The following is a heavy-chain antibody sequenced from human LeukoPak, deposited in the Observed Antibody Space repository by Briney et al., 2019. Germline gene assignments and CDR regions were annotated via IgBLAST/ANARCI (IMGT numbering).Heavy chain of an antibody. Sequence: PSETLSLTCTVSGGSISSSCYYWGWIRQPPGRGLEWIGTVYHSGSTYYNPSLKSRVTILVDASKNQFSLTLSSVTAADTAVYYCARPPGPNYDYVWGSYPWGQGTLVTVSS. CDR2: VYHSGST. D-gene: IGHD3-16*02. V-gene: IGHV4-39*07. CDR1: GGSISSSCYY. CDR3: ARPPGPNYDYVWGSYP. J-gene: IGHJ4*02.